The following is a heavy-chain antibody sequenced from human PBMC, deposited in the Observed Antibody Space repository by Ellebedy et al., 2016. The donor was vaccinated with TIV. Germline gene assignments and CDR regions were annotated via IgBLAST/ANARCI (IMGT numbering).Heavy chain of an antibody. V-gene: IGHV3-33*01. D-gene: IGHD3-3*01. J-gene: IGHJ4*02. CDR1: GFSFSSYG. CDR3: AGGLGLLYGGSPLDN. CDR2: IWSDGSNK. Sequence: GESLKISCAASGFSFSSYGMHWVRQAPGKGLEWVAVIWSDGSNKYSADSVKGRFTISRDNSKNTVYLQMNSLRAEDTAVYYCAGGLGLLYGGSPLDNWGQGTLVTVSS.